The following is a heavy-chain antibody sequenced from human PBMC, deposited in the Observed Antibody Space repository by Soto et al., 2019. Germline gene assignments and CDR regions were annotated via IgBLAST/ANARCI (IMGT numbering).Heavy chain of an antibody. CDR3: AKDSPVGVPLLRDLHD. CDR1: GFTFSNYG. Sequence: VGSLRLSGAASGFTFSNYGMSWARQAPGKGLEWVSVISGSGGSTYYADSVKGRFTLSRDNSKNTVYLQMNSLRAEDTAVYYCAKDSPVGVPLLRDLHDWGQGTLVTVSS. CDR2: ISGSGGST. D-gene: IGHD2-15*01. V-gene: IGHV3-23*01. J-gene: IGHJ1*01.